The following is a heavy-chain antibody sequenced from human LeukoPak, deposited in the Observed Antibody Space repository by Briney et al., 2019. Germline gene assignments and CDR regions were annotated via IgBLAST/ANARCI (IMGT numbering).Heavy chain of an antibody. Sequence: GGSLRLSCAASGFTVSSNYMSWVRQAPGKGLEWVSVIYSGGSTYYADSVKGRFTISRDNSKNTLYLQVNSLRAEDTAVYYCARTLSRVSQNYYFDYWGQGTLVTVSS. D-gene: IGHD2-2*01. CDR3: ARTLSRVSQNYYFDY. V-gene: IGHV3-66*01. CDR2: IYSGGST. J-gene: IGHJ4*02. CDR1: GFTVSSNY.